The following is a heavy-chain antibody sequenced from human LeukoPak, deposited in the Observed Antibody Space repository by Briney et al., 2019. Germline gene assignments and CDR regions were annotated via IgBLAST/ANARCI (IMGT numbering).Heavy chain of an antibody. CDR3: ARDGRPLDY. J-gene: IGHJ4*02. CDR1: GFTFSTSW. V-gene: IGHV3-7*01. Sequence: GGSLRLSCAASGFTFSTSWMSWLRQAPGNGLEWVANIKEDETQIYYMDSVKGRFTTSRDNAKTSLYLQMNSLRAEDTAVYYCARDGRPLDYWGQGTLVTVS. D-gene: IGHD1-26*01. CDR2: IKEDETQI.